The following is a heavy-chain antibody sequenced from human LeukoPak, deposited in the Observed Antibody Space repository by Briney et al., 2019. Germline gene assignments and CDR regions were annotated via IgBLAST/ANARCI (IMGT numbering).Heavy chain of an antibody. J-gene: IGHJ4*02. Sequence: SETLSLTCAVYGGSFSGYYWSWIRQPPGKGLEWIGEINRSGSTNYNPSLKSRVTISVDTSKYQFSLKLSSVTAADTAVYYCARIRTSGYCSSTSCHYYFDYWGQGTLVTVSS. V-gene: IGHV4-34*01. CDR3: ARIRTSGYCSSTSCHYYFDY. CDR2: INRSGST. CDR1: GGSFSGYY. D-gene: IGHD2-2*03.